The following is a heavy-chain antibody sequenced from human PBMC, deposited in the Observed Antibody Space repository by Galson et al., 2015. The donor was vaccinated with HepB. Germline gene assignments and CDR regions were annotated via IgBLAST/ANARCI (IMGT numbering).Heavy chain of an antibody. J-gene: IGHJ6*02. CDR2: INAGNGNT. CDR1: GYTFTSYA. CDR3: ARDRGVVPAARGGMDV. D-gene: IGHD2-2*01. V-gene: IGHV1-3*01. Sequence: SVKVSCKASGYTFTSYAMHWVRQAPGQRLEWMGWINAGNGNTKYSQKFQGRVTITRDTSASTAYMELSSLRSEDTAVYYCARDRGVVPAARGGMDVWGQGTTVTVSS.